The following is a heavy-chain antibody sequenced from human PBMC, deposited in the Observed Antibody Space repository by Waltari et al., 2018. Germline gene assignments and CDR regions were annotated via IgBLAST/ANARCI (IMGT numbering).Heavy chain of an antibody. CDR2: IICNSGST. V-gene: IGHV3-9*01. J-gene: IGHJ4*02. Sequence: EVQLVESGGGLVQPGRSLRLSCAASGFTFDDYAMHWVRQAPGKGLELVSGIICNSGSTYYADAVKGRFTSSRDNAKNTLYLQMNSLRAEDTAVYYCAKDGAHSSGWCGMGYWGQGTLVTVSS. D-gene: IGHD6-19*01. CDR3: AKDGAHSSGWCGMGY. CDR1: GFTFDDYA.